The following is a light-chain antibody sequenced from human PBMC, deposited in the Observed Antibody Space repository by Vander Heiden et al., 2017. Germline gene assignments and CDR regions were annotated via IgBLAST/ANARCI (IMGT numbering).Light chain of an antibody. CDR2: GKI. Sequence: QSVLPQPPSMSGAPWRPIIISCTASTSNIRPGPGLPSYQHLPYTAPKLHTYGKINRPSGVPDRFSASKYGTAASVAITGLQAEDEADYYCQSLDSSRSGWVFGGGTKVTVL. V-gene: IGLV1-40*01. CDR1: TSNIRPGPG. J-gene: IGLJ3*02. CDR3: QSLDSSRSGWV.